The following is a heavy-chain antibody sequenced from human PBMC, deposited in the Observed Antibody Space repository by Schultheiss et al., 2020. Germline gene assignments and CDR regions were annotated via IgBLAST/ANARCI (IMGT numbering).Heavy chain of an antibody. Sequence: GGALRLSCAASGFTFSSYVMHWVRQAPGKGLEWVAVIWYDGSNKYYADSVKGRFTISRDNSKNTLYLQMNSLRAEDTAVYYCARNAGPLWGGYRTTFYFDYWGQGTLVTVSS. D-gene: IGHD3-16*02. V-gene: IGHV3-33*01. CDR2: IWYDGSNK. J-gene: IGHJ4*02. CDR3: ARNAGPLWGGYRTTFYFDY. CDR1: GFTFSSYV.